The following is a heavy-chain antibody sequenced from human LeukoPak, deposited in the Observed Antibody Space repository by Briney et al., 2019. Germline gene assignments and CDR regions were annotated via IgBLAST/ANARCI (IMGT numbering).Heavy chain of an antibody. CDR1: GRSISSRSYY. Sequence: NPSQTLSLTCTVSGRSISSRSYYWSWIRQPAGKGLEWIGRIYTSGSTNYNPSLKSRVTISVDTSKNQFSLKLSSVTAADTAVYYCARVTTGGYYNCWGQGTLVTVSS. D-gene: IGHD3-22*01. J-gene: IGHJ4*02. CDR3: ARVTTGGYYNC. CDR2: IYTSGST. V-gene: IGHV4-61*02.